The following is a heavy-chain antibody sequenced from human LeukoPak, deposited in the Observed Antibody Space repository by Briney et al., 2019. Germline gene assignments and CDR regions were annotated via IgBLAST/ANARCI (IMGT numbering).Heavy chain of an antibody. CDR1: GLTVSRNY. J-gene: IGHJ4*02. V-gene: IGHV3-66*01. D-gene: IGHD4-17*01. CDR2: ICSGGNT. CDR3: ARVSGDYTYYFDY. Sequence: PGGSLRLSCAASGLTVSRNYMSWVRQAPGKGLEWVSVICSGGNTYYADSVKGRFTISRDNSKNTLYLQMNSLRAEDTAVYYCARVSGDYTYYFDYWGQGTLVTVSS.